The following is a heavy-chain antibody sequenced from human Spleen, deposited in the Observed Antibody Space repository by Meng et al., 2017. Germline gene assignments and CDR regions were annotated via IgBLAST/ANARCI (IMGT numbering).Heavy chain of an antibody. J-gene: IGHJ4*02. CDR2: ISYDGSNK. Sequence: GESLKISCAASGFTFSNYAMHWVRQAPGKGLEWVAVISYDGSNKYYADSVKGRFTISRDNSKNTLYLQMNNLRGEDTAVYYCARKRCNGGSCSLDNWGQGTLVTVSS. CDR3: ARKRCNGGSCSLDN. CDR1: GFTFSNYA. V-gene: IGHV3-30*04. D-gene: IGHD2-15*01.